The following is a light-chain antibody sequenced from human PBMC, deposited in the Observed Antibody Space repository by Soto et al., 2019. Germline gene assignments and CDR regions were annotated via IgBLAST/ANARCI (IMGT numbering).Light chain of an antibody. J-gene: IGKJ4*01. Sequence: EIVLTQSPGTLSLSPGERATLSCRDSQSVSSSYLAWYQQKPGQAPRLLIYGASSRATGIPDRFSGSGSGTDFTLTIIRLEPEDFAVYYCQQYGSSSLTFGGGTKVDIK. CDR2: GAS. V-gene: IGKV3-20*01. CDR1: QSVSSSY. CDR3: QQYGSSSLT.